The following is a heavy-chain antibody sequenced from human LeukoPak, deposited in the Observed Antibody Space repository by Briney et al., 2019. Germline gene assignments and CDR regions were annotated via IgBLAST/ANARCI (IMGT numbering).Heavy chain of an antibody. J-gene: IGHJ3*02. D-gene: IGHD4-23*01. V-gene: IGHV4-31*03. CDR1: GGIISSGGYY. CDR2: IYYSGST. Sequence: SETLSLTCTVSGGIISSGGYYWSWIRQHPGKGLEWIGYIYYSGSTYYNPSLKSRVTISVDTSKNQFSLKLSSVTAADTAVYYCARRRKSALTVVRKEDAFDIWGQGTMVTVSS. CDR3: ARRRKSALTVVRKEDAFDI.